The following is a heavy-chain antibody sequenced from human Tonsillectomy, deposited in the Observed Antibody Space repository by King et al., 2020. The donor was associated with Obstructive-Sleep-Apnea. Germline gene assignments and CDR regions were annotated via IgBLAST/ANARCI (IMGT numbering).Heavy chain of an antibody. CDR2: IYYSGNT. J-gene: IGHJ4*02. Sequence: QLQESGPGLVKPSETLSLRCTVSGGAVSSTTHYWGWIRQPPGKGLEWIGSIYYSGNTYSNPSLKMRITISLDTSKNQFSLNLSSVTAADTAMYYCARVVAITADYNFDYWGRGTLVTVSS. D-gene: IGHD6-13*01. V-gene: IGHV4-39*07. CDR3: ARVVAITADYNFDY. CDR1: GGAVSSTTHY.